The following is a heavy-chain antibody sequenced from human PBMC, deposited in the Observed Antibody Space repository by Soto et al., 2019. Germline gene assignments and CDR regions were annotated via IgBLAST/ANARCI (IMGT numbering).Heavy chain of an antibody. V-gene: IGHV4-30-4*01. CDR3: ATMGTPATGLYYFDY. Sequence: QVQLQESGPGLVKPSQTLSLTCTVSGGSISSGNYYWSWIRQPPGKGLEWIGFISYSGSTYYNASLNSRFTISVDTSKTQFSLNLSFVTAADTAVYYCATMGTPATGLYYFDYWGQGTLVTVSS. J-gene: IGHJ4*02. CDR2: ISYSGST. D-gene: IGHD1-7*01. CDR1: GGSISSGNYY.